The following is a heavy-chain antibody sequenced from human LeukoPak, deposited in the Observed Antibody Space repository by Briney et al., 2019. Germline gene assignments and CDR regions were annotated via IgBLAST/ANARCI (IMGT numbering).Heavy chain of an antibody. CDR2: IYYSGST. D-gene: IGHD2/OR15-2a*01. V-gene: IGHV4-39*01. CDR1: GGSISSNSYY. J-gene: IGHJ4*02. Sequence: SETLSLTCTVSGGSISSNSYYWGWIRQPPGKGLEWIGSIYYSGSTYYNPSLKSRVTISVDTSKNQFSLKLSSVTAADTAVYYCASTFGSHTHHPALFDYWGQGTLVTVSS. CDR3: ASTFGSHTHHPALFDY.